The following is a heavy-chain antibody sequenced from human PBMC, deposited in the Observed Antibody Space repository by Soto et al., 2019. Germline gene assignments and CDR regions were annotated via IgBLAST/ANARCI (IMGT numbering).Heavy chain of an antibody. D-gene: IGHD4-17*01. V-gene: IGHV3-30-3*01. CDR3: ARDRLSVTTLLKYYYGMDV. J-gene: IGHJ6*02. Sequence: GGSLRLSCAASGFTFSSYAMHWVRQAPGKGLEWVAVISYDGSNKYYADSVKGRFTISRDNSKNTLYLQMNSLRAEDTAVYYCARDRLSVTTLLKYYYGMDVWGQGTTVTVSS. CDR1: GFTFSSYA. CDR2: ISYDGSNK.